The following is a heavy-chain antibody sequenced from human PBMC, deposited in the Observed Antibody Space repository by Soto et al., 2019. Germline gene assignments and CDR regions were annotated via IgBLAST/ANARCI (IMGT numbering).Heavy chain of an antibody. Sequence: PSETLSLTCSVSGYSISSGYYWGWIRQPPGNGLEWIGSISHSWSPYNNPSLKSRVTISVDTSKSQFSLKLSSVTAADTAVYYWARDGTPAAGTTPYYYYGMDVWGQGTTVTVSS. CDR3: ARDGTPAAGTTPYYYYGMDV. D-gene: IGHD6-13*01. J-gene: IGHJ6*02. V-gene: IGHV4-38-2*02. CDR1: GYSISSGYY. CDR2: ISHSWSP.